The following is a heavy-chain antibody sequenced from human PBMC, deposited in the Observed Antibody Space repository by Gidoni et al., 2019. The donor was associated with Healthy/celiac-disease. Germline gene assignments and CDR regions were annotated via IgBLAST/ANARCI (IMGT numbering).Heavy chain of an antibody. D-gene: IGHD3-16*02. CDR3: ARQTRVFTFGGVIVPIHFDY. CDR2: IYYSGST. CDR1: GGSISSSIYY. V-gene: IGHV4-39*01. Sequence: QLQLQESGSGLVKPSETLSLTCTVSGGSISSSIYYWGWIRQPPGKGLEWIGSIYYSGSTYYNPSLKSRVTISVDTSKNQFSLKLSSVTAADTAVYYCARQTRVFTFGGVIVPIHFDYWGQGTLVTVSS. J-gene: IGHJ4*02.